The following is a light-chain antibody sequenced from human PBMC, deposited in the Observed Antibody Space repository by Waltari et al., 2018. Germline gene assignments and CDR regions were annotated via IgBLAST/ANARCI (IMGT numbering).Light chain of an antibody. CDR1: SSDLRNVNC. V-gene: IGLV2-14*03. Sequence: QSSLTQPASVSGSPGQSITISCSRTSSDLRNVNCVSWYQHYPGKAPKLIIYDGNNRPQGDSCRFSGSTSGNTASLTISGLQAEDEADYYCSLYTTNARVFGGGTKLTVL. J-gene: IGLJ3*02. CDR2: DGN. CDR3: SLYTTNARV.